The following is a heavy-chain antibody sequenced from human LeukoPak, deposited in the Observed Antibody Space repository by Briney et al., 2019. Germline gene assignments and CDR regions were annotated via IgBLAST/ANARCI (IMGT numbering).Heavy chain of an antibody. Sequence: PGGSLRLSCAASGFTFSSYSMNWVRQAPGKGLEWVSSISSSSSYIYYADSVKGRFTISRDNANNSLYLQMNSLRAEDTAVYYCARDVVEQQLDLDYWGQGTLVTVSS. J-gene: IGHJ4*02. D-gene: IGHD6-13*01. CDR2: ISSSSSYI. V-gene: IGHV3-21*06. CDR3: ARDVVEQQLDLDY. CDR1: GFTFSSYS.